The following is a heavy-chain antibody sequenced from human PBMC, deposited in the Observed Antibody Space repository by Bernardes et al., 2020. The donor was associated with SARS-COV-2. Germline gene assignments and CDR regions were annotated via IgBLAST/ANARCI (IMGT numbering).Heavy chain of an antibody. CDR2: IYPGDSDT. Sequence: GASLKTSRKGSEYTLTNYWIGWVRQMPGKGLEWMGSIYPGDSDTKYSPSFQGRVTISADKSVNTAYLQWSSLKASDTAIYYCARRRYGDFGVDVWGQGTTVTVSS. D-gene: IGHD4-17*01. CDR3: ARRRYGDFGVDV. J-gene: IGHJ6*02. CDR1: EYTLTNYW. V-gene: IGHV5-51*01.